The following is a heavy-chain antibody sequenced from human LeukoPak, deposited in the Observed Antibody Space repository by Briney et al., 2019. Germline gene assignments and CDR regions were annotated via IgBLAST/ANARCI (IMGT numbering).Heavy chain of an antibody. V-gene: IGHV3-23*01. CDR2: ISGSGGST. J-gene: IGHJ4*02. CDR3: AKDTVVVAANFAY. Sequence: PGGSLRLSCAASGFTFSNAWMSWVRQAPGKGLEWVSAISGSGGSTYYADSVKGRFTISRDNSKNTLYLQMNSLRAEDTAVYYCAKDTVVVAANFAYWGQGTLVTVSS. D-gene: IGHD2-15*01. CDR1: GFTFSNAW.